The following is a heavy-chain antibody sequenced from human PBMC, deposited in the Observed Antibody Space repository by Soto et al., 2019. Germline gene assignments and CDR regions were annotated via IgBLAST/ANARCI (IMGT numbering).Heavy chain of an antibody. CDR3: ARGLVRFLETYGMDV. Sequence: GGSLRLSCAASGFTFSSYAMTWVRQAPGKGLEWVAVIWYDGSNKYYADSVKGRFTISRDNSKNTLYLQMNSLRAEDTAVYYCARGLVRFLETYGMDVWGQGTTVTVSS. CDR2: IWYDGSNK. D-gene: IGHD3-3*01. CDR1: GFTFSSYA. V-gene: IGHV3-33*08. J-gene: IGHJ6*02.